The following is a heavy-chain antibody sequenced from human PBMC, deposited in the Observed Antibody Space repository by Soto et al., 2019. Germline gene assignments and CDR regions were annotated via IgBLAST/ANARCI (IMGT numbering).Heavy chain of an antibody. Sequence: EVQLVESGGGLVQPGGSLRLSCAVSGFTFSSYWMSWVRQAPGKGLEWVANIKQDGSEKYYVDSVKGRFTISRDNAKNSLYLQMNSLRAEDTAVYYCARDSVAGTGSDWGQGTLVTVSS. D-gene: IGHD6-19*01. CDR2: IKQDGSEK. CDR1: GFTFSSYW. J-gene: IGHJ4*02. CDR3: ARDSVAGTGSD. V-gene: IGHV3-7*01.